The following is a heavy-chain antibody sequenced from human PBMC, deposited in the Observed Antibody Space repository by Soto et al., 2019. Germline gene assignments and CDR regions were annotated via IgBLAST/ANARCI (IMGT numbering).Heavy chain of an antibody. Sequence: EVQLVESGGGLVQPGGSLRLSCAASGFTFSSYWMSWVRQAPGKGLEWVANSRQDGSDKYYVDSVKGRFTISRDNSKNSLYLQMNSLRAEDTAIYYCASPQQWLGQRGDFDYWGQGTLVTVSS. CDR2: SRQDGSDK. V-gene: IGHV3-7*05. D-gene: IGHD6-19*01. CDR1: GFTFSSYW. CDR3: ASPQQWLGQRGDFDY. J-gene: IGHJ4*02.